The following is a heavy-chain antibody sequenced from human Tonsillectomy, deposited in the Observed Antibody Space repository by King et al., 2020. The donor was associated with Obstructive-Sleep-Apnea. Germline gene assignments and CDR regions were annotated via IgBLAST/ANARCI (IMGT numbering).Heavy chain of an antibody. V-gene: IGHV2-26*01. Sequence: LTLKESGPVLVKPTETLTLTCTVSGFSLINGRMGVSWIRQPPGKALEWLAHIFSNDEKYYITSLKSSLNISKDTSTSQVVLTMTNMDPVDTATYYCGRHHYDILTAYDYYYYDGMDVWGQGTTVTVSS. J-gene: IGHJ6*02. CDR1: GFSLINGRMG. CDR3: GRHHYDILTAYDYYYYDGMDV. D-gene: IGHD3-9*01. CDR2: IFSNDEK.